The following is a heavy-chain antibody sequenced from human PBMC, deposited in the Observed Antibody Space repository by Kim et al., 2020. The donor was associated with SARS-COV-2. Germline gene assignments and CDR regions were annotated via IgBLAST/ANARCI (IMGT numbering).Heavy chain of an antibody. CDR2: ISSTSTTI. D-gene: IGHD3-10*01. J-gene: IGHJ4*02. V-gene: IGHV3-48*04. CDR1: GFSFSTYS. Sequence: GGSLRLSCAASGFSFSTYSMNWVRQAPGKGLEWISYISSTSTTIFFADSVKGRFTVTRDNTKNFLYLQMDSLRVEDTAVYYCARPVNKGSVSLGYWGQGT. CDR3: ARPVNKGSVSLGY.